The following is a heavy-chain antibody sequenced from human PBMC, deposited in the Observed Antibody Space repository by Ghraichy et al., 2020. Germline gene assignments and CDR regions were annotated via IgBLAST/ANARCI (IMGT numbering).Heavy chain of an antibody. CDR1: GGSISSYY. D-gene: IGHD6-6*01. Sequence: SETLSLTCTVSGGSISSYYWSWIRQPPGKGLEWIGYIYYSGSTNYNPSLKSRVTISVDTSKNQFSLKLSSVTAADTAVYYCASQQLVGLGWFDPWGQGTLVTVSS. V-gene: IGHV4-59*08. CDR3: ASQQLVGLGWFDP. J-gene: IGHJ5*02. CDR2: IYYSGST.